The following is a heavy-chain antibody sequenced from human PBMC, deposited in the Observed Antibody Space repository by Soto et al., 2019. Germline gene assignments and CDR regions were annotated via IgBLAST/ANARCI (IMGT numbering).Heavy chain of an antibody. J-gene: IGHJ6*02. Sequence: GGSLRLSCAASGFTFSSYAMHCVRQAPGKGLEWVAVISYDGSNKYYADSVKGRFTISRDNSKNTLYLQMNSLRAEDTAVYYCAREGYSSSPRLWYYYYGMDVWGQGTTVTVSS. CDR2: ISYDGSNK. V-gene: IGHV3-30-3*01. D-gene: IGHD6-6*01. CDR3: AREGYSSSPRLWYYYYGMDV. CDR1: GFTFSSYA.